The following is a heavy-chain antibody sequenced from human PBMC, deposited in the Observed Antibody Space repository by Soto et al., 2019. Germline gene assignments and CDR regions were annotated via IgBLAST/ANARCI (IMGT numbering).Heavy chain of an antibody. CDR1: SGSLTNYY. CDR2: IYYSGNT. V-gene: IGHV4-59*01. J-gene: IGHJ6*02. CDR3: ARAGASYYYGMDV. D-gene: IGHD7-27*01. Sequence: SETLSLTCMVSSGSLTNYYWSWIRQAPGKGLEWIGYIYYSGNTNYNPSLESRVTISVDTSKNQFSLKLSSVSAADTAVYYCARAGASYYYGMDVWGQGTTVT.